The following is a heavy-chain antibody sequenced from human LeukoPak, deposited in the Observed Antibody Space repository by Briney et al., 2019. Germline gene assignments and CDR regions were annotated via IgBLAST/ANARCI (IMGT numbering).Heavy chain of an antibody. Sequence: SETLSLTCTVSGGSISSYYWSWIRRPPGKGLEWIGYIYYSGSTNYNPSLKSRVTISVDRSKNQFSLKLSSVTAADTAVYYCARDADCTNGVCQRADYWGQGTLVTVSS. J-gene: IGHJ4*02. CDR3: ARDADCTNGVCQRADY. V-gene: IGHV4-59*12. CDR2: IYYSGST. D-gene: IGHD2-8*01. CDR1: GGSISSYY.